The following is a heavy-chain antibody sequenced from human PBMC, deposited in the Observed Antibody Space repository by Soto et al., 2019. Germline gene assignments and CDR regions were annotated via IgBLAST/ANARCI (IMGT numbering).Heavy chain of an antibody. J-gene: IGHJ6*02. CDR1: GGSISSYY. CDR2: IYYSGST. D-gene: IGHD1-26*01. V-gene: IGHV4-59*01. Sequence: SETLSLTCTVSGGSISSYYWSWIRQPPGKGLEWIGYIYYSGSTNYNPSLKSRVTISADTSKNQISLKLSSVTAADTAVYYCARAVVGATTYYYYGMDVWGQGTTVTVSS. CDR3: ARAVVGATTYYYYGMDV.